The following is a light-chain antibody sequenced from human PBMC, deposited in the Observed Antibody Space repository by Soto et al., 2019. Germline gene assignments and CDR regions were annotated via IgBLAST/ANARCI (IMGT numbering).Light chain of an antibody. Sequence: EIVLTQSPATLSLSPGDIATLSCRASQRVSSYLAWYQQKPGQAPRLLISDASNRATGIPARFSGSGSGTDFTLPISSLEPEDFAVYYCQKRSNWPPYTFGQGTKLEIK. V-gene: IGKV3-11*01. J-gene: IGKJ2*01. CDR2: DAS. CDR1: QRVSSY. CDR3: QKRSNWPPYT.